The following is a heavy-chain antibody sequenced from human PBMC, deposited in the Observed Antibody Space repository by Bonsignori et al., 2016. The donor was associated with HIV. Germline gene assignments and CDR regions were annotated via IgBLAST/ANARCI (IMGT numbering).Heavy chain of an antibody. CDR2: IYYSGST. V-gene: IGHV4-39*07. Sequence: WIRQPPGKGLEWIGSIYYSGSTYYNPSLKSRVTISVDTSKNQFSLKLSSVTAADTAVYYCARGDYDYVWGSYRAFDYWGQGTLVTVSS. CDR3: ARGDYDYVWGSYRAFDY. J-gene: IGHJ4*02. D-gene: IGHD3-16*02.